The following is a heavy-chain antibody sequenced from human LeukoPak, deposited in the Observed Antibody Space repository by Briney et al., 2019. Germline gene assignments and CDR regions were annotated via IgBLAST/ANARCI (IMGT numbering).Heavy chain of an antibody. V-gene: IGHV1-2*02. J-gene: IGHJ4*02. CDR1: GYTFTGYY. CDR2: INPNSGGT. D-gene: IGHD3-3*01. Sequence: ASVKVSCKASGYTFTGYYMHWVRQAPGQGLEWMGWINPNSGGTNYAQKFQGRVTMTRDTSISTAYMELSRLRSDDTAVYYCAGDRYLRYYFDYWGQGTLVTVSS. CDR3: AGDRYLRYYFDY.